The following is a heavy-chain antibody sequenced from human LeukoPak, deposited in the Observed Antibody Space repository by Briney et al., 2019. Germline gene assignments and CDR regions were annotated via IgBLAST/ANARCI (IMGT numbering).Heavy chain of an antibody. V-gene: IGHV3-53*01. J-gene: IGHJ4*02. D-gene: IGHD5-18*01. CDR3: AREGEDTAMVTGKYFDY. CDR2: IYSSGST. Sequence: GGSLRLSCAASGFTVSSNYMSWVRQAPGKGLEWVSVIYSSGSTYYADSVKGRFTISRDNSKNTLYLQMNSLRAEDTAVYYCAREGEDTAMVTGKYFDYWGQGTLVTVSS. CDR1: GFTVSSNY.